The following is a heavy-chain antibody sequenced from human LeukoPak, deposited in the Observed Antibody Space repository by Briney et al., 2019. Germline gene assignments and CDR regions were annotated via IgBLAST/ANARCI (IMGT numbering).Heavy chain of an antibody. Sequence: PSETLSLTCTVSGGSISSDYWSWIRQPPGKGLEWIGYIYYSGSTNYNPSLKSRVTISVDTSKNQFSLNLSSVTAADTVVYYCARDRGYSGWFDPWGQGTLVTVSS. CDR3: ARDRGYSGWFDP. J-gene: IGHJ5*02. D-gene: IGHD6-25*01. CDR2: IYYSGST. CDR1: GGSISSDY. V-gene: IGHV4-59*01.